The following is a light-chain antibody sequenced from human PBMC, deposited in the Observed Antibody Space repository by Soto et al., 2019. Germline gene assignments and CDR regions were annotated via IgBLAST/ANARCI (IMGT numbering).Light chain of an antibody. CDR3: AAWDDSLHVI. J-gene: IGLJ2*01. Sequence: QSALTQPPSASATPGQMVTISCSGSSSNIGSRTVNWYQQLPGSAPKLLVYNDNQRPSGVPDRFSGSKSGTSASLAISGLQSEDEADYYCAAWDDSLHVIFGGGTKVTVL. CDR2: NDN. V-gene: IGLV1-44*01. CDR1: SSNIGSRT.